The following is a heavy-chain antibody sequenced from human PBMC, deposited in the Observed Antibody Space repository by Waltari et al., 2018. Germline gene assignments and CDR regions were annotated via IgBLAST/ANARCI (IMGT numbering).Heavy chain of an antibody. J-gene: IGHJ4*02. Sequence: EVQLVESGGGLVQPGGSLRLSCAASGFTFSSYEMNWVRQAPGKGLEWVSYISSSGSTIYYADSVKGRFTISRDNAKNSLYLQMNSLRAEDTAVYYCATYYDFWSGYPEFDYWGQGTLVTVSS. CDR1: GFTFSSYE. V-gene: IGHV3-48*03. D-gene: IGHD3-3*01. CDR3: ATYYDFWSGYPEFDY. CDR2: ISSSGSTI.